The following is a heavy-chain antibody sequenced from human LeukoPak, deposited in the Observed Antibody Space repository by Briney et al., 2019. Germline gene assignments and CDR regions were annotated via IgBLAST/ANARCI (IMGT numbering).Heavy chain of an antibody. Sequence: GGSLRLSCAASGFTFSSYAMSWVRQAPGKGLEWVSAISGSGGSTYYADSVKGRFTISRDNSKNTLYLQMNSLRAEDTAVYYCAKERVRYVGAPVGYFDYWGQGTLVTVSS. D-gene: IGHD1-26*01. CDR3: AKERVRYVGAPVGYFDY. CDR1: GFTFSSYA. V-gene: IGHV3-23*01. CDR2: ISGSGGST. J-gene: IGHJ4*02.